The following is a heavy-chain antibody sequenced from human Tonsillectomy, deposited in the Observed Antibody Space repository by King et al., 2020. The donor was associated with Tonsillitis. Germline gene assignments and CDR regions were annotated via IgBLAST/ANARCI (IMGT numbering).Heavy chain of an antibody. Sequence: EVQLVESGGGLVQPGRSLRLSCAASGFTFDDYAMHWVRHAPGKGLEWVSGISWNSGSIGYADSVKGRFTISRDNAKNALYLQMNSLRAEDTALYYCAKAAVYGTGGYDYWGQGTLVTVSS. CDR1: GFTFDDYA. D-gene: IGHD3-10*01. V-gene: IGHV3-9*01. J-gene: IGHJ4*02. CDR3: AKAAVYGTGGYDY. CDR2: ISWNSGSI.